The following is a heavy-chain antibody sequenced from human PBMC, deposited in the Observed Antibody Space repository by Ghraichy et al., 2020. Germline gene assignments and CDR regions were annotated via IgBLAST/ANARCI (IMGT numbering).Heavy chain of an antibody. CDR2: INHSGST. D-gene: IGHD3-3*01. V-gene: IGHV4-34*01. J-gene: IGHJ4*02. CDR1: GGSFSGYY. Sequence: SETLSLTCAVYGGSFSGYYWSWIRQPPGKGLEWIGEINHSGSTNYNPSLKSRVTISVDTSKNQFSLKLRSVTAADTAVYYCARGLFSGVVYYFDYWGQGTRVTVSS. CDR3: ARGLFSGVVYYFDY.